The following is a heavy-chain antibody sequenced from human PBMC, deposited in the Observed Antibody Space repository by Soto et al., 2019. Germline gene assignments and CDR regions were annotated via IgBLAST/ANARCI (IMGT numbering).Heavy chain of an antibody. Sequence: GGSLRLACAASGFILSSYWMHLSRQVPGKGLVWVSRLHSDGSTTTYADSVKGRFTISRDNAKNTLYLQMNSLGAEDTAVYYCARELPTTIRGGYYYSYGMDVWGQGTPVTVSS. J-gene: IGHJ6*02. CDR1: GFILSSYW. CDR2: LHSDGSTT. V-gene: IGHV3-74*03. D-gene: IGHD2-2*02. CDR3: ARELPTTIRGGYYYSYGMDV.